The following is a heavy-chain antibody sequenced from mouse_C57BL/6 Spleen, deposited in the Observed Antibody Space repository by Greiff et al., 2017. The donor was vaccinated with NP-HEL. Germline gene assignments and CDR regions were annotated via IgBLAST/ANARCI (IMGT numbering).Heavy chain of an antibody. CDR3: ARDPQIYYDSRFDY. CDR1: GFTFSSYA. J-gene: IGHJ2*01. Sequence: EVQGVESGGGLVKPGGSLKLSCAASGFTFSSYAMSWVRQTPEKRLEWVATISDGGSYTYYPDNVKGRFTISRDNAKNNLYLQMSHLKSEDTAMYYCARDPQIYYDSRFDYWGQGTTLTVSS. V-gene: IGHV5-4*01. CDR2: ISDGGSYT. D-gene: IGHD2-4*01.